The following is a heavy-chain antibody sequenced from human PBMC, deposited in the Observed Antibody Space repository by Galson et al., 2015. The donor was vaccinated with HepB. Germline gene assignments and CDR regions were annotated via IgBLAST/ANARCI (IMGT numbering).Heavy chain of an antibody. CDR2: IIPILGIA. CDR3: ARAPRDIVVVPAASRGAFDI. Sequence: SVKVSCKASGGTFSSYTISWVRQAPGQGLEWMGRIIPILGIANYAQKFQGRVTITADESTSTAYMELSSLRSEDTAVYYCARAPRDIVVVPAASRGAFDIWGQGTMVTVSS. J-gene: IGHJ3*02. CDR1: GGTFSSYT. D-gene: IGHD2-2*01. V-gene: IGHV1-69*02.